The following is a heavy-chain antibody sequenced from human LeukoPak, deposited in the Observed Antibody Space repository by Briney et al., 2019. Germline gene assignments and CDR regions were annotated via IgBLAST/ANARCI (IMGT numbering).Heavy chain of an antibody. CDR2: IYYSGST. CDR3: ARALPSEYDFWSGYYYYYYMDV. D-gene: IGHD3-3*01. Sequence: SETLSLTCTVSGGSISSHYWSWIRQPPGKGLEWIGYIYYSGSTNYNPSLKSRVTISVDTSKNQFSLKLSSVTAADTAVYYCARALPSEYDFWSGYYYYYYMDVWGKGTRSPSP. J-gene: IGHJ6*03. CDR1: GGSISSHY. V-gene: IGHV4-59*11.